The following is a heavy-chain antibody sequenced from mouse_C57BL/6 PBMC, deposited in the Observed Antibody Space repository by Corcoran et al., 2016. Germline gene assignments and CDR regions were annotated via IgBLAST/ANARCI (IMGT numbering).Heavy chain of an antibody. CDR1: GYTFTTYG. D-gene: IGHD2-5*01. J-gene: IGHJ4*01. V-gene: IGHV9-3*01. CDR3: ARYYSNYVRYYAMDY. Sequence: QIQLVQSGPELKKPGETVKISCKASGYTFTTYGMSWVKQAPGKGLKWMGWINTYSGVPTYADDFKGRFAFSLETSASTAYLQINNLKNEDTATYFCARYYSNYVRYYAMDYWGQGTSVTVSS. CDR2: INTYSGVP.